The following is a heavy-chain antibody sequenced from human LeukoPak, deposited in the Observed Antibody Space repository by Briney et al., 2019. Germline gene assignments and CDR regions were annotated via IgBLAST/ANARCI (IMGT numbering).Heavy chain of an antibody. CDR2: IYYSGST. V-gene: IGHV4-30-4*01. CDR3: ARGDSFDY. J-gene: IGHJ4*02. CDR1: GGSISSGDYY. Sequence: TSETLSLTCTVSGGSISSGDYYWSWIRQPPGKGLEWIGYIYYSGSTYYNPSLKSRVTISVDTSKNQFSLKLSSVTAADTAAYYCARGDSFDYWGQGTLVTVSS. D-gene: IGHD3-22*01.